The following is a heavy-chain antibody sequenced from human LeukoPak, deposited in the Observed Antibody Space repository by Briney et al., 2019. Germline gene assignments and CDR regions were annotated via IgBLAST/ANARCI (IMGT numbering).Heavy chain of an antibody. CDR3: ARDSLERDSWSATHDY. V-gene: IGHV1-69*13. CDR1: GGTFSSYA. CDR2: IIPIFGTA. D-gene: IGHD6-13*01. Sequence: ASVKVSCKASGGTFSSYAIRWVRQAPGQGLEWMGGIIPIFGTANYAQKFQGRVTITADESTSTAYMELSSLRSEDTAVYYCARDSLERDSWSATHDYWGQGTLVTVSS. J-gene: IGHJ4*02.